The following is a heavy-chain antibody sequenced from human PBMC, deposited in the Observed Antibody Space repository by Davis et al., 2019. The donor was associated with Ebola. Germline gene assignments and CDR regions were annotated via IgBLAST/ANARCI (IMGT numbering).Heavy chain of an antibody. CDR2: ISGSGDTT. Sequence: GESLKISCAVSGFTFSTYAMSWVRQAPGKGLEWVSGISGSGDTTKYADSVKGRFTISRDNSKNTLFLQMNSLRVEDTAVYYCAKDLSGKYLWVIGPFDYWGQGILVTVSS. V-gene: IGHV3-23*01. D-gene: IGHD2-21*01. CDR3: AKDLSGKYLWVIGPFDY. CDR1: GFTFSTYA. J-gene: IGHJ4*02.